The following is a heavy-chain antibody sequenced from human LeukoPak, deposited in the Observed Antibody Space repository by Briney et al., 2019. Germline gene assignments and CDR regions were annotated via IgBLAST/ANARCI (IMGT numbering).Heavy chain of an antibody. D-gene: IGHD6-13*01. V-gene: IGHV4-39*01. CDR3: ARQRSSSLRSVWFDP. Sequence: PSETLSLTCTVSGGSISSSSYYWGWIRQPPGKGLEWIGSIYYSGSTYYNPSLKSRVTISVDTSKNQFSLKLSSVTAADTAVYYCARQRSSSLRSVWFDPWGQGTLVTVSS. CDR2: IYYSGST. CDR1: GGSISSSSYY. J-gene: IGHJ5*02.